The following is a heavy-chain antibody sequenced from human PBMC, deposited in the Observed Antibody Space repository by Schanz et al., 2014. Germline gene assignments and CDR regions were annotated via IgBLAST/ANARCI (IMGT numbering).Heavy chain of an antibody. CDR2: MNESHSTI. Sequence: VQLVDSGGGLVKPGGSLRLSCAASGFTLSNYAMSWVRQAPGKGLEWVSAMNESHSTIYYADSVKGRFTMSRDNAKNSVFLQMNSLRAEDTAVYYCVRDSFFAFDYWGQGTLVTVSS. CDR3: VRDSFFAFDY. J-gene: IGHJ4*02. CDR1: GFTLSNYA. D-gene: IGHD3-3*01. V-gene: IGHV3-48*01.